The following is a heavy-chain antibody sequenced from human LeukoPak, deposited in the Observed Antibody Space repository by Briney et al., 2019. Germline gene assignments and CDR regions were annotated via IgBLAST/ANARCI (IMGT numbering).Heavy chain of an antibody. CDR1: GFTFSSYE. CDR2: VSSSGSTI. J-gene: IGHJ4*02. V-gene: IGHV3-48*03. Sequence: GGSLRLSCAASGFTFSSYEMNWVRQAPGKGLEWVSYVSSSGSTIYFADSVKGRFTISRDNAKNSLYLQMNSLRAEDTAVYYCARVTFNYFDYWGQGTLVTVSS. CDR3: ARVTFNYFDY. D-gene: IGHD1-14*01.